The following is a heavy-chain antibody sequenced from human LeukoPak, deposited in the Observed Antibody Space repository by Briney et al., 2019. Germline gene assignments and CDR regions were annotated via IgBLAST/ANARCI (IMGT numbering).Heavy chain of an antibody. V-gene: IGHV3-48*01. CDR1: GFTFSSYS. CDR2: ISSSSNTI. CDR3: ARDFYDFWSGSIRFDP. D-gene: IGHD3-3*01. Sequence: GGSLRLSCAASGFTFSSYSMNWVRQAPGKGLEWVSYISSSSNTIYYADSVKGRFTISRDNAKNSLYLQMNSLRAEDTAVYYCARDFYDFWSGSIRFDPWGQGTLVTVSS. J-gene: IGHJ5*02.